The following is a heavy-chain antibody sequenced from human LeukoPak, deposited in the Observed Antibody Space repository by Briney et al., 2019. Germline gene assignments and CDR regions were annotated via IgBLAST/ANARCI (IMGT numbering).Heavy chain of an antibody. D-gene: IGHD3-22*01. CDR2: VSYDAFNK. J-gene: IGHJ4*02. Sequence: PGGSLRLSCAASGFTFSSYAMHWVRQAPGKGLEWVAVVSYDAFNKYYADSVKGRFTISRDNSKNTLYLQMSSLRAEDTAVYFCAKGRITMTEDYWGQGTLVTVSS. CDR1: GFTFSSYA. CDR3: AKGRITMTEDY. V-gene: IGHV3-30*18.